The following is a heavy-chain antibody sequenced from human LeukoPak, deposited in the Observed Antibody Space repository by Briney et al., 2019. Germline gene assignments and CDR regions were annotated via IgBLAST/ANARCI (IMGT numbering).Heavy chain of an antibody. CDR2: IYYSGST. V-gene: IGHV4-59*01. CDR3: ATVCYDSSCHY. Sequence: PSETLSLTCTVSGGSISSYYWSWIRQPPGKGLEWIGYIYYSGSTNYNPSLKSRVTISVDTSKNQFSLKLSSVTAADTAVYYCATVCYDSSCHYWVQGTLVTVSS. J-gene: IGHJ4*02. D-gene: IGHD3-22*01. CDR1: GGSISSYY.